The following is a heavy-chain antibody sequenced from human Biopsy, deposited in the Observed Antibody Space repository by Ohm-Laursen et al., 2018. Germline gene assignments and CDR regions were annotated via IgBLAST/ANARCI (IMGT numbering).Heavy chain of an antibody. CDR2: IYSSGGS. CDR3: ARTPGKAVAGRFLDL. CDR1: GGSTNDYF. D-gene: IGHD6-19*01. V-gene: IGHV4-4*07. Sequence: TLSLTCCVSGGSTNDYFWSWIRQPAGETLEWIGRIYSSGGSSYNPSLKSRISMSTDTSNNQFSLTLTSVTAADTAVYYCARTPGKAVAGRFLDLWGRGTLVTVSS. J-gene: IGHJ2*01.